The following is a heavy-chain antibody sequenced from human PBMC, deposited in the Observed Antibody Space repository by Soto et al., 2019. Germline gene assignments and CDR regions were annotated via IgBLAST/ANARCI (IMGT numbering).Heavy chain of an antibody. CDR1: GFTFSSYS. J-gene: IGHJ4*02. Sequence: EVQLVESGGGLVQPGGSLRLSCAASGFTFSSYSINWVRQAPGKGLEWVSYISSSSSAIYYADSVKGRFTISRDNAKNSLYLQMNRLRDEDTAVYYCARASFESSTTRGPFDHWGQGTLVTVSS. CDR3: ARASFESSTTRGPFDH. CDR2: ISSSSSAI. V-gene: IGHV3-48*02. D-gene: IGHD3-3*02.